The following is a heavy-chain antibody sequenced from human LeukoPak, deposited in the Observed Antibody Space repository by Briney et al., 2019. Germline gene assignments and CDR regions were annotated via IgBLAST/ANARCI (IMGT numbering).Heavy chain of an antibody. CDR2: INHSGST. D-gene: IGHD2-2*01. CDR3: ARGVVVPAAIPPGLADYYYGMDV. CDR1: GGSFSGYY. Sequence: SETLSLTCAVYGGSFSGYYWSWFRQPPGKGLEWVGEINHSGSTNYNPSLKSRVTISVDTSKNQFSLKLSSVTAADTAVYYCARGVVVPAAIPPGLADYYYGMDVWGQGTTVTVSS. V-gene: IGHV4-34*01. J-gene: IGHJ6*02.